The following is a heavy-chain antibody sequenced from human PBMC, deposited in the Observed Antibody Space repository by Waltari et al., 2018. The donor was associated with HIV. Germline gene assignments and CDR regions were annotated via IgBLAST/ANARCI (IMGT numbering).Heavy chain of an antibody. D-gene: IGHD3-10*01. V-gene: IGHV4-34*01. J-gene: IGHJ4*02. CDR2: INHSGST. CDR1: GGSFSGYY. Sequence: QVQLQQWGAGLLKPSETLSLTCAVYGGSFSGYYWNWIRQPPGKGLGWTGEINHSGSTNYNPSLKSRVTISVDTSKNQFSLKLSSVTAADTAVYYCSIVVVPAAAGYYGSGSYYNQVDYWGQGTLVTVSS. CDR3: SIVVVPAAAGYYGSGSYYNQVDY.